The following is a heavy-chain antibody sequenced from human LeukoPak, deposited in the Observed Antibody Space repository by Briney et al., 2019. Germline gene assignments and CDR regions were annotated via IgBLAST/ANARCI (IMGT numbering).Heavy chain of an antibody. D-gene: IGHD2-15*01. CDR1: GGSISSYY. V-gene: IGHV4-59*08. Sequence: SETLSLTCTVSGGSISSYYWSWIRQPPGKGLEWIGYIYYSGSTNCNPSLKSRVTISVDTSKNQFSLKLGSVTAADTAVYYCARLGYCSGGSCYPEYYFDYWGQGTLVTVSS. CDR2: IYYSGST. J-gene: IGHJ4*02. CDR3: ARLGYCSGGSCYPEYYFDY.